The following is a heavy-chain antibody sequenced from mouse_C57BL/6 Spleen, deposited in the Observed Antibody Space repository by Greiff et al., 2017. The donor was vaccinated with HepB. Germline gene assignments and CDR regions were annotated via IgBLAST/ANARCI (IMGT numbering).Heavy chain of an antibody. CDR2: IYPRSGNT. CDR1: GYTFTSYG. J-gene: IGHJ2*01. V-gene: IGHV1-81*01. CDR3: ARGGWRYFDY. D-gene: IGHD3-3*01. Sequence: QVQLKQSGAELARPGASVKLSCKASGYTFTSYGISWVKQRTGQGLEWIGEIYPRSGNTYYNEKFKGKATLTADKSSSTAYMELRSLTSEDSAVYFCARGGWRYFDYWGQGTTLTVSS.